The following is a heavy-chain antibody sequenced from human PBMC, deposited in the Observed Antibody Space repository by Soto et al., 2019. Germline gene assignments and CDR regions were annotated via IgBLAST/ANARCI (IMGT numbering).Heavy chain of an antibody. D-gene: IGHD3-10*01. CDR3: AGKEYYGSGIYHFDY. J-gene: IGHJ4*02. CDR1: GYTFTSYP. Sequence: ASVKVSCKSYGYTFTSYPIHWARQAPGPSLEWMGWINPANGDTGYSQKFKGRVTITRDTSARAAYMELSSLRVEDTAVYYCAGKEYYGSGIYHFDYWGQGTLVTVSS. V-gene: IGHV1-3*01. CDR2: INPANGDT.